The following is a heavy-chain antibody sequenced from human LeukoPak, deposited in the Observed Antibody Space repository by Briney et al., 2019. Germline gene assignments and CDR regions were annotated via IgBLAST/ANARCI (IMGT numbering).Heavy chain of an antibody. D-gene: IGHD2/OR15-2a*01. Sequence: GGSLRLSCAASGFTFSRYGMHWVRQAPGKGLEWVPVIWYDGSITYYADSVMGRFTISKDNSRNMLYLQMNSLRAEDTAVYYCAKADEMNMDYWGQGTLVTVSS. CDR2: IWYDGSIT. J-gene: IGHJ4*02. V-gene: IGHV3-33*06. CDR3: AKADEMNMDY. CDR1: GFTFSRYG.